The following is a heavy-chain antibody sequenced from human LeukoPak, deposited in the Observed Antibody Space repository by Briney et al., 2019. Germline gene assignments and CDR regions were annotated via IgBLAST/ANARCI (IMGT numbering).Heavy chain of an antibody. Sequence: PSETLSLTCTVSGDSISNYYWSWVRQSPGKGLEWIGYIYYSRSTNYNPALMRRVTISVDTSKNQFSLKLSSVTAADTAVYYCARETCSGGSCFQFDFWGQGTLVTVSS. V-gene: IGHV4-59*01. CDR1: GDSISNYY. CDR2: IYYSRST. CDR3: ARETCSGGSCFQFDF. D-gene: IGHD2-15*01. J-gene: IGHJ4*02.